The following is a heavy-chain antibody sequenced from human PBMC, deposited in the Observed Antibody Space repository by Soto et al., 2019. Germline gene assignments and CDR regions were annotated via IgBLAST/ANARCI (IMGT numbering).Heavy chain of an antibody. J-gene: IGHJ1*01. CDR1: GYTFTSYA. Sequence: QVKLVQSGAEVKKPGASVKVSCKASGYTFTSYAMHWVRQAPGQRLEWMGWINAGNGNTKYSQKFQGRVTITRDTSASTAYMELSSLRSEDTAVYYCARGAAAGIRYFQHWGQGTLVTVSS. D-gene: IGHD6-13*01. CDR3: ARGAAAGIRYFQH. V-gene: IGHV1-3*01. CDR2: INAGNGNT.